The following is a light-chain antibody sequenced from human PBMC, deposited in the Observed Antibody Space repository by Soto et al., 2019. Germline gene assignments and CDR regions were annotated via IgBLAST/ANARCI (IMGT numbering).Light chain of an antibody. Sequence: EIVMTQSPATLSVSPGERATLSYRASQSVNSNLAWYQQKPGQAPRLLIYGASTRATGTPARFSASGCGTEFTLTIRSLQSEDFAVYYCQQYNNWPLTFGGGTKVEIK. CDR2: GAS. CDR1: QSVNSN. V-gene: IGKV3-15*01. CDR3: QQYNNWPLT. J-gene: IGKJ4*01.